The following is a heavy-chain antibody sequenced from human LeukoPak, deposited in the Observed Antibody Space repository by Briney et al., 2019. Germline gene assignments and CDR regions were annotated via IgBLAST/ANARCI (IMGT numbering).Heavy chain of an antibody. CDR2: ISYDESDK. CDR1: GFTFRNYG. Sequence: GSLRLSCAVSGFTFRNYGMHWVRQAPGKGLEWVAVISYDESDKYYGDSVKGRFTISRDNSKNTLFLQMNSLRAEDTAVYFCAKDFRRADYYDSSGYYRMIDYWGQGTLVTVSS. CDR3: AKDFRRADYYDSSGYYRMIDY. J-gene: IGHJ4*02. D-gene: IGHD3-22*01. V-gene: IGHV3-30*18.